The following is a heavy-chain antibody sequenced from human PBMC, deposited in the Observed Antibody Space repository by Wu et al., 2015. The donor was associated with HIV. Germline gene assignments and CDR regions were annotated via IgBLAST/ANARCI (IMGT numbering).Heavy chain of an antibody. J-gene: IGHJ5*02. CDR1: GYTFTSYD. CDR3: ARGIRYDFWSGYSSRFDP. V-gene: IGHV1-8*03. D-gene: IGHD3-3*01. CDR2: MNPNSGNT. Sequence: QVQLVQSGAEVKKPGASVKVSCKASGYTFTSYDINWVRQATGQGLEWMGWMNPNSGNTGYAQKFQGRVTITRNTSISTAYMELSSLRSEDTAVYYCARGIRYDFWSGYSSRFDPWGQGTLVTVSS.